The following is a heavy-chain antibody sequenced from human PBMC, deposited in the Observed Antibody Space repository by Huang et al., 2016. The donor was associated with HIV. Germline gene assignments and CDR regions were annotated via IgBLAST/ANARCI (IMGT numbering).Heavy chain of an antibody. J-gene: IGHJ1*01. Sequence: LQESGPGLVGPSETLSLTCAVSGDSITSNTFYWGWIRRPPGKALEWIGSIYYSGTTYYNPALKRRARIAVDASKNRIFLHLRSVTAADTGVYDCARTGVAVSDDPEYFQHWGQGALVT. CDR1: GDSITSNTFY. D-gene: IGHD3-3*01. CDR2: IYYSGTT. CDR3: ARTGVAVSDDPEYFQH. V-gene: IGHV4-39*02.